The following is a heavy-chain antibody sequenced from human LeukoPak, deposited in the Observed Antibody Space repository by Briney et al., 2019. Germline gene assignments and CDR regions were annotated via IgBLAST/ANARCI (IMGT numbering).Heavy chain of an antibody. CDR1: GGSISSSSYY. Sequence: ASETLSLTCTVSGGSISSSSYYWGWIRQPPGKGLEWIGSIYYSGSTYYNPSLKSRVTISVDTSKNQFSLKLSSVTAAYTAVYYCARHGYCSGGSCPGKVDYWGQGTLVTVSS. D-gene: IGHD2-15*01. V-gene: IGHV4-39*01. CDR2: IYYSGST. J-gene: IGHJ4*02. CDR3: ARHGYCSGGSCPGKVDY.